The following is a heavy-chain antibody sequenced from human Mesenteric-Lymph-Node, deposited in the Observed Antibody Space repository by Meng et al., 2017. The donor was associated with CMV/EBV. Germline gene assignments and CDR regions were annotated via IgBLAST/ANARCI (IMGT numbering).Heavy chain of an antibody. V-gene: IGHV3-49*04. J-gene: IGHJ6*02. CDR2: ITSKIYGATT. D-gene: IGHD2-2*01. CDR3: SRAEGYCSSTSCPYYYGMDV. CDR1: GFTLGDYT. Sequence: GGSLRLSCRTSGFTLGDYTMAWVRQAPGKGLEWVGLITSKIYGATTDYAASVKGRFTISRDDSKSITYLQMKSLKTEDTAVYYCSRAEGYCSSTSCPYYYGMDVWGQGTTVTVSS.